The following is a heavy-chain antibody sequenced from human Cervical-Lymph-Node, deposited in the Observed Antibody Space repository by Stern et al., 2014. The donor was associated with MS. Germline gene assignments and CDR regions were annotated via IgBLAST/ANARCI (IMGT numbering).Heavy chain of an antibody. Sequence: QVQLVQSGAEVKKPGASVKVSCKASGYSFTAYFIHWVRQAPGQGLEWMGWISTDTGGANYAQRFQGRVTMPRDTSISTTYMELSRLRSDDTAVYYCARDRGSHSDYWGQGTLVTVSS. V-gene: IGHV1-2*02. CDR1: GYSFTAYF. CDR3: ARDRGSHSDY. J-gene: IGHJ4*02. D-gene: IGHD1-26*01. CDR2: ISTDTGGA.